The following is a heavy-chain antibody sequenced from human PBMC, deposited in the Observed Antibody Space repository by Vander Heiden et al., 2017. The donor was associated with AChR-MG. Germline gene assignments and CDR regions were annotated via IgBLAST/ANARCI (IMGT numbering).Heavy chain of an antibody. CDR1: GGSFSGYY. CDR3: ARGRSSYHHYNRPMFDY. J-gene: IGHJ4*02. CDR2: INHSGST. V-gene: IGHV4-34*01. D-gene: IGHD2-15*01. Sequence: QVQLQQWGAGLLKPSETLSLTCAVSGGSFSGYYWSWIRQPPGKGLEWIGEINHSGSTNYNPSLKSRVTISVDTSKNQFSLKLSSVTAADTAVYYCARGRSSYHHYNRPMFDYWGQGTLVTVSS.